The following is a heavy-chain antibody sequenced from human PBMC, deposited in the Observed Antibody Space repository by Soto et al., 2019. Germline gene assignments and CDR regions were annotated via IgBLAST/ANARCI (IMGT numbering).Heavy chain of an antibody. V-gene: IGHV4-34*01. Sequence: SETLSLTCAVYGGSFSGYYWSWIRQPPGKGLEWIGEINHSGSTNYNPSLKSRVTISVDTSKNQFSLKLSSVTAADTAVYYCARATHYYDSSGTPGRVYGMDVWREGTTVTVSS. CDR2: INHSGST. D-gene: IGHD3-22*01. CDR1: GGSFSGYY. CDR3: ARATHYYDSSGTPGRVYGMDV. J-gene: IGHJ6*04.